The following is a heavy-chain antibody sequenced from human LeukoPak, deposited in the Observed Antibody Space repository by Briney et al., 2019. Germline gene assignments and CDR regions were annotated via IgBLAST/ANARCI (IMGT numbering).Heavy chain of an antibody. CDR2: SSGSGDDT. CDR3: AKFRGIPTTVTQD. Sequence: PGGSLRLSCAASGFTFRNYAMGWVRQAPGKGLEWVSTSSGSGDDTYYADPVKGRFTISRDNSKNTLYLQMSGLRAEDTAVYYCAKFRGIPTTVTQDWGQGTLVTVSS. D-gene: IGHD4-17*01. J-gene: IGHJ1*01. V-gene: IGHV3-23*01. CDR1: GFTFRNYA.